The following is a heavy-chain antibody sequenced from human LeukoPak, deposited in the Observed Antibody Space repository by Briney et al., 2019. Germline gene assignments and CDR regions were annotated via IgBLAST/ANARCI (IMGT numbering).Heavy chain of an antibody. Sequence: PSETLSLTCAVYGGSFSGYYWSWIRQPPGKGLEWIGEINHSGSTNYNPSLKSRVTISVDTSKNQFSLKLSSVTAADTAVYYCARTWFGILTGYYDYWGQGTLVTVSS. V-gene: IGHV4-34*01. CDR3: ARTWFGILTGYYDY. J-gene: IGHJ4*02. CDR2: INHSGST. D-gene: IGHD3-9*01. CDR1: GGSFSGYY.